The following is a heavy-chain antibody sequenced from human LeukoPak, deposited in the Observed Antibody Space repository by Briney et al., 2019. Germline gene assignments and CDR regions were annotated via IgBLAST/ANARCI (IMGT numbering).Heavy chain of an antibody. D-gene: IGHD2-15*01. Sequence: ASVKVSCKASVYTFTSYDISCGRQAPGPGLEWVGWISTCKGNTNNAKTFQGKDTMTTDTSTSTAYMEMRSLRSNGTAVYYCARVSGYCSGGSCYSVDYWGQGTLVTVSS. V-gene: IGHV1-18*01. CDR2: ISTCKGNT. CDR3: ARVSGYCSGGSCYSVDY. J-gene: IGHJ4*02. CDR1: VYTFTSYD.